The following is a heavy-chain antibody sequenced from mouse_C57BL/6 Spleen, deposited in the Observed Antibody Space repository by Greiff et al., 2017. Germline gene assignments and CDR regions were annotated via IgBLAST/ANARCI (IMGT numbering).Heavy chain of an antibody. D-gene: IGHD2-4*01. CDR1: GFTFSDYG. J-gene: IGHJ2*01. V-gene: IGHV5-17*01. CDR2: ISSGSSTI. CDR3: ARYDYDDEGVAHYFDY. Sequence: EVKLMESGGGLVKPGGSLKLSCAASGFTFSDYGMHWVRQAPEKGLEWVAYISSGSSTIYYADTVKGRFTISRDNAKNTLFLQMTSLRSEDTAMYYCARYDYDDEGVAHYFDYWGQGTTLTVSS.